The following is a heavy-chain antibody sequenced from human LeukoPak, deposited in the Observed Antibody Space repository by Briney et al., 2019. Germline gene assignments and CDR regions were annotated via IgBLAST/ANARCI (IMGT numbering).Heavy chain of an antibody. CDR1: EFTFSSYA. CDR3: ARSEYSSSSFYYYYYMDV. CDR2: ISYDGSNK. J-gene: IGHJ6*03. Sequence: GALRLSCAASEFTFSSYAMHWVRQAPGKGLEWVAVISYDGSNKYYADSVKGRFTISRDNAKNSLYLQMNSLRAEDTAVYYCARSEYSSSSFYYYYYMDVWGKGTTVTVSS. D-gene: IGHD6-6*01. V-gene: IGHV3-30-3*01.